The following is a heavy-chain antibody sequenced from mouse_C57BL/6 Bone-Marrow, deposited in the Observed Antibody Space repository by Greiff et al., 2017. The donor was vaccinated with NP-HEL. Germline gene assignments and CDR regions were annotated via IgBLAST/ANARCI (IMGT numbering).Heavy chain of an antibody. CDR3: ARREFSYYYGSSWFAY. J-gene: IGHJ3*01. CDR2: IHPNSGST. V-gene: IGHV1-64*01. Sequence: QVQLQQPGAELVMPGASVKLSCKASGYTFTSYWMHWVKQRPGQGLEWIGMIHPNSGSTNYNEKFKSKATLTVDKSSSTAYMQLSSLTSEDSAVYYFARREFSYYYGSSWFAYWGQGTLVTVSA. D-gene: IGHD1-1*01. CDR1: GYTFTSYW.